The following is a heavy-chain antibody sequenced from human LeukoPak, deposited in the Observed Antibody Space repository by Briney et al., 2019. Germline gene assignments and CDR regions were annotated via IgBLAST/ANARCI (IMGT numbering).Heavy chain of an antibody. D-gene: IGHD6-19*01. CDR1: GFTFSSYA. J-gene: IGHJ4*02. Sequence: GGSLRLSCEASGFTFSSYAMSWVRQAPGKGLEWVSAISGSGGSTYYADSVKGRFTISRDNSKNTLYLQMNSLRAEDTAVYYCAKTNVAVAGTYYFDYWGQGTLVTVSS. V-gene: IGHV3-23*01. CDR3: AKTNVAVAGTYYFDY. CDR2: ISGSGGST.